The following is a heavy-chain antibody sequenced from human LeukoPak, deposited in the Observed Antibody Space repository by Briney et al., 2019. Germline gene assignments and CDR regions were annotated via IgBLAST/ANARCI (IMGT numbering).Heavy chain of an antibody. CDR2: IYHSGST. V-gene: IGHV4-59*12. CDR1: GGSISNYY. J-gene: IGHJ4*02. Sequence: SETLSLTCTVSGGSISNYYWSWIRQPPGKGLEWIGYIYHSGSTYYNPSLKSRVTISVDRSKNQFSLKLSSVTAADTAVYYCARDRVVGAGLFDYWGQGTLVTVSS. D-gene: IGHD1-26*01. CDR3: ARDRVVGAGLFDY.